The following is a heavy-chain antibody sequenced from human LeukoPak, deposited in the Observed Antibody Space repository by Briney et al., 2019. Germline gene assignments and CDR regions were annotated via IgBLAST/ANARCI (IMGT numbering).Heavy chain of an antibody. V-gene: IGHV3-15*01. D-gene: IGHD4-11*01. J-gene: IGHJ4*02. CDR2: IKSKTDGGTT. CDR3: TTDNYSMIFDY. CDR1: GFTFSNAW. Sequence: GGSLRLSCAASGFTFSNAWMSWVRQAPGKGLEWVGRIKSKTDGGTTGYAAPVKGRFTISRDDSKNTLYLQMNSLKTEDTAVYYCTTDNYSMIFDYWGQGTLVTVSS.